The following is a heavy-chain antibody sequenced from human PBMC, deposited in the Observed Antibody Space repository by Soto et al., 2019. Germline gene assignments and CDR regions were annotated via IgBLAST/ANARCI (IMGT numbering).Heavy chain of an antibody. CDR3: ARDRSDSTGYYSHYYYYGMDV. V-gene: IGHV4-61*01. D-gene: IGHD3-22*01. J-gene: IGHJ6*02. CDR1: GVSVSGSSC. Sequence: PSETLSLTCTVSGVSVSGSSCWTWIRQAPGKGLEWIGCIFYNGTTNYNPSLRSPVTISVDTSKNQFSLKLNSVTAADTAVYYCARDRSDSTGYYSHYYYYGMDVWGQGTTVTVSS. CDR2: IFYNGTT.